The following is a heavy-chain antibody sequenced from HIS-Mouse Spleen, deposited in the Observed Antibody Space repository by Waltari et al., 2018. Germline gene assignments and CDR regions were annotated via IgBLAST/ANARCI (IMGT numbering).Heavy chain of an antibody. V-gene: IGHV4-39*07. CDR1: AGSLSSSSYY. CDR3: AREIPYSSSWYDWYFDL. J-gene: IGHJ2*01. Sequence: QLQLQESGPGLVKPSATLSLTCTVSAGSLSSSSYYWGWIRQPPGKGLEWIGSIYYSGSTYYNPSLKSRVTISVDTSKNQFSLKLSSVTAADTAVYYCAREIPYSSSWYDWYFDLWGRDTLVTVSS. D-gene: IGHD6-13*01. CDR2: IYYSGST.